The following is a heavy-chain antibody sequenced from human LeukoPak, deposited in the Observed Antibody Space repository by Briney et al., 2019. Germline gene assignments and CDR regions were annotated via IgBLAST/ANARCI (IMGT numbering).Heavy chain of an antibody. V-gene: IGHV3-11*01. CDR1: GFTFSDYY. Sequence: GGSLRLSCAASGFTFSDYYMSWIRQAPGKGLEWISYISSSGSSIYYADSVKGRFTISRDDAKNSLYLQMNSLRAEDTAVYYCARDMVRGVTSDLSDDAFDIWGQGTMVTVSS. D-gene: IGHD3-10*01. CDR2: ISSSGSSI. J-gene: IGHJ3*02. CDR3: ARDMVRGVTSDLSDDAFDI.